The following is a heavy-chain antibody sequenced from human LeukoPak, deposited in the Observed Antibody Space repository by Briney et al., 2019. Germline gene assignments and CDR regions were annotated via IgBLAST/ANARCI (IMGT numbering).Heavy chain of an antibody. CDR3: ARVDSSGWYRGFDY. Sequence: APVKVSCKASGYTFTSYGISWVRRAPGQGLEWMGWISAYNGNTNYAQKLQGRVTMTTDTSTSTAYMELRGLRSDDTAVYYCARVDSSGWYRGFDYWGQGTLVTVSS. CDR1: GYTFTSYG. CDR2: ISAYNGNT. J-gene: IGHJ4*02. D-gene: IGHD6-19*01. V-gene: IGHV1-18*01.